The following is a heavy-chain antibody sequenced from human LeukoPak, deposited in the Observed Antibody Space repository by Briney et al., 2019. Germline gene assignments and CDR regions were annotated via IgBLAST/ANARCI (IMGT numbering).Heavy chain of an antibody. V-gene: IGHV4-4*07. CDR2: IYTSGST. CDR1: GGSISSYY. Sequence: SETLSLTCTVSGGSISSYYWSWIRQPAGKGLEWIGRIYTSGSTNYNPSLKSRVTMSVDTSKKQFSLKMNSVIAADTAVYYCAREKTKGDFDYWGQGTLVTVSS. J-gene: IGHJ4*02. CDR3: AREKTKGDFDY. D-gene: IGHD2-8*01.